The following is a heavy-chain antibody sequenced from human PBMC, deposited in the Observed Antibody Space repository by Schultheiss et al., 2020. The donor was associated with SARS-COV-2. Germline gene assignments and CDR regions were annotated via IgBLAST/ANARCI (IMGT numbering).Heavy chain of an antibody. CDR3: ARGGYDFWSGPSPLPDAFDI. V-gene: IGHV4-61*08. J-gene: IGHJ3*02. Sequence: SETLSLTCTVSGGSISSGGYYWSWIRQHPGKGLEWIGEINHSGSTNYSPSLKSRVTISVDTSKNQFSMKLSSVTAADTAVYYCARGGYDFWSGPSPLPDAFDIWGQGTMVTVSS. CDR2: INHSGST. CDR1: GGSISSGGYY. D-gene: IGHD3-3*01.